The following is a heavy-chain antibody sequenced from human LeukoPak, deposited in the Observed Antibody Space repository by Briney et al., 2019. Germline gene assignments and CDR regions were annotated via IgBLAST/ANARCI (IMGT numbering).Heavy chain of an antibody. J-gene: IGHJ4*02. Sequence: ASETLSLTCAVYGGSFSGYYWSWIRQPPGKGLEWIGEINHSGSTNYNPSLKSRVTISVDRSKNQFSLKLSSVTAADTAVYYCARAVRRMYYFDYWGQGTLVTVSS. D-gene: IGHD4-17*01. V-gene: IGHV4-34*01. CDR3: ARAVRRMYYFDY. CDR2: INHSGST. CDR1: GGSFSGYY.